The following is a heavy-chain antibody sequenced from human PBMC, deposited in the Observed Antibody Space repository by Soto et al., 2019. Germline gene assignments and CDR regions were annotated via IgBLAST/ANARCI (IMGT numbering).Heavy chain of an antibody. J-gene: IGHJ4*02. V-gene: IGHV3-33*08. CDR1: GFTFSSYG. D-gene: IGHD5-12*01. CDR3: AREGSGYNF. CDR2: IWHDGSNK. Sequence: LRLSCAASGFTFSSYGMHWVRQAPGKGLEWVGVIWHDGSNKYYADSVEGRFTISRDNSKNTGYLELISLRADDTAVYYCAREGSGYNFWGQGTQVTVSS.